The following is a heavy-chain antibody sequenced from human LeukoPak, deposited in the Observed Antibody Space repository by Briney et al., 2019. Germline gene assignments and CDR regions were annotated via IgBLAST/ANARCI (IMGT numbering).Heavy chain of an antibody. V-gene: IGHV4-59*01. Sequence: TPSETLSLTCTVSGGSISAYYWSWIRQPPGKGLEWIGYIYNSGSANYNPSLQSRVNILIDTSKKQFSLKVSSVTAADTAVYCCAREAAVGTGGFDYWGQGTLVTVSS. CDR1: GGSISAYY. CDR2: IYNSGSA. D-gene: IGHD6-13*01. CDR3: AREAAVGTGGFDY. J-gene: IGHJ4*02.